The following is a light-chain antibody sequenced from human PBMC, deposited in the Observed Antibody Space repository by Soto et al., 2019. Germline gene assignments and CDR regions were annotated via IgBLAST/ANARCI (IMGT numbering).Light chain of an antibody. Sequence: QSALTQPPSASGSPGQAVTISCTGTSSDVGGYNYVSWYQQHPGKAPQLMIYEVTKRPSGVPDRFSGSKSGNTASLTVSGLQAEYEADYYCSSYAGSNFVVFGGGTKVTVL. V-gene: IGLV2-8*01. J-gene: IGLJ2*01. CDR1: SSDVGGYNY. CDR3: SSYAGSNFVV. CDR2: EVT.